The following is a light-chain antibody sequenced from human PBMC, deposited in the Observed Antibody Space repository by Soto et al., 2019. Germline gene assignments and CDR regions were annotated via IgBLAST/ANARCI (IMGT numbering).Light chain of an antibody. V-gene: IGLV1-47*01. J-gene: IGLJ2*01. CDR3: AAWDDTLKGLV. CDR1: SSNIGSNY. CDR2: RAS. Sequence: QSALTQPPSASGTPGQRVTISCSGSSSNIGSNYVYWYQQVPGTAPRLLMYRASQRPSGVPDRFSGSKSGTSASLAISGLRSDDEADYYCAAWDDTLKGLVFGGGTKVTVL.